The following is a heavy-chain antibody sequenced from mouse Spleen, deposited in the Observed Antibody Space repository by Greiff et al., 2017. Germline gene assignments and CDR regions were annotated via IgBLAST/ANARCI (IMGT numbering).Heavy chain of an antibody. D-gene: IGHD3-1*01. Sequence: DLVKPGASVKLSCKASGYTFTSYWINWIKQRPGQGLEWIGRIAPGSGSTYYNEMFKGKATLTVDTSSSTAYIQLSSLSSEDSAVYFCARTALLYAMDYWGQGTSVTVSS. CDR1: GYTFTSYW. CDR3: ARTALLYAMDY. CDR2: IAPGSGST. J-gene: IGHJ4*01. V-gene: IGHV1S41*01.